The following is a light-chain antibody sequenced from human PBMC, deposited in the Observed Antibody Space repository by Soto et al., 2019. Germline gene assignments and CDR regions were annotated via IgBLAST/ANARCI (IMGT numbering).Light chain of an antibody. Sequence: EIVMTQSPATLSVSPGERATLSFRASQSISSNLARYQQKPGQAPRLLIYGASTRATDMPGRFSGRGAGAEFTLTISSLQSEDFAVYYCQQYRSWPRTFGQGTKVDIK. CDR3: QQYRSWPRT. J-gene: IGKJ1*01. CDR1: QSISSN. CDR2: GAS. V-gene: IGKV3-15*01.